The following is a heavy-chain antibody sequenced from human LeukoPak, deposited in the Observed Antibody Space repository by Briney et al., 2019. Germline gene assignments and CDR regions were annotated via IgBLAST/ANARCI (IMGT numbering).Heavy chain of an antibody. V-gene: IGHV4-31*03. CDR3: ARGKGSGAAADYYYYGMDV. J-gene: IGHJ6*04. CDR2: IYYSGST. D-gene: IGHD6-13*01. Sequence: SETLSLTCTVSGGSISSGGYYWSWIRQHPGKGLEWIVYIYYSGSTYYNPSRKSRVTISVDTSKNQFSLKLSSVTAADTAVYYCARGKGSGAAADYYYYGMDVWGKGTTVTVSS. CDR1: GGSISSGGYY.